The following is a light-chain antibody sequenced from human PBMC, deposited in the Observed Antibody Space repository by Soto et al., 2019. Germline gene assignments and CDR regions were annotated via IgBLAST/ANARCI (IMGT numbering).Light chain of an antibody. CDR2: AVS. V-gene: IGLV2-14*03. CDR3: SSYTTSGLVV. Sequence: QSALTQPASVSGAPGQSITISCTGTSSDVGAYNYVSWYQHHPGKATKVMIYAVSIRPSGVSDRFSGSKSGNTASLTISGLQAADEADYYCSSYTTSGLVVFGGGTKVTVL. CDR1: SSDVGAYNY. J-gene: IGLJ2*01.